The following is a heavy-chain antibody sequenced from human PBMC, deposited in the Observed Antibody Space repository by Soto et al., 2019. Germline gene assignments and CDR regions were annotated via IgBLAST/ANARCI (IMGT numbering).Heavy chain of an antibody. J-gene: IGHJ4*02. D-gene: IGHD3-10*01. Sequence: GGSLRLSCAASGFTFDDYAMHWVRQAPGKGLEWVSGISWNSGSIGYADSVKGRFTISRDNAKNSLYLQMNSLRAEDTALYYCAKDTVRVLWFGELSLAPYYFDYWGQGTLVTVSS. V-gene: IGHV3-9*01. CDR1: GFTFDDYA. CDR2: ISWNSGSI. CDR3: AKDTVRVLWFGELSLAPYYFDY.